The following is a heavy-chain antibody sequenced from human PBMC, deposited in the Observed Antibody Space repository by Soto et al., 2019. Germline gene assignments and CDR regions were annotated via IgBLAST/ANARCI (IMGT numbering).Heavy chain of an antibody. J-gene: IGHJ5*02. CDR2: INAGNGIT. D-gene: IGHD6-19*01. CDR3: ARDLEKVAGTSVVSNWFDP. Sequence: GASVKVSCTASGYRFTSYARHWVRQAPGQRLEWMGWINAGNGITKYSQKFQGGVTITRDTSASTAYMELSSLRSEDTAVYYCARDLEKVAGTSVVSNWFDPWGQGTLVTVSS. CDR1: GYRFTSYA. V-gene: IGHV1-3*01.